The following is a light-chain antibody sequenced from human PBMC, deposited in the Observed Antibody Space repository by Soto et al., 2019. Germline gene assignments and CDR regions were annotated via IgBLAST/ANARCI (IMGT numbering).Light chain of an antibody. CDR2: EAS. V-gene: IGKV1-9*01. CDR3: QQLYTLPFT. Sequence: DILLTQSPSLLSASIGDRLTITCRASHAISTFLAWYQQKPGKAPKLLIYEASTLQSGVPSRFSGSGSGTEFTLTISGLLPEDFAAYHCQQLYTLPFTFGQGTRL. J-gene: IGKJ5*01. CDR1: HAISTF.